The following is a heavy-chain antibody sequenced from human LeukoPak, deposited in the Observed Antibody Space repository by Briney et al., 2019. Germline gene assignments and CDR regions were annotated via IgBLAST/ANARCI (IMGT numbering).Heavy chain of an antibody. CDR3: ARRSGSVFDI. CDR1: GGSISSSSYY. J-gene: IGHJ3*02. CDR2: IYYSGSI. D-gene: IGHD1-14*01. Sequence: SETLSLTCTVSGGSISSSSYYWGWIRQPPGKGLERIGSIYYSGSIYYNPSLKSRVTISVDTSKNQFSLKLSSVTAADTAVYYCARRSGSVFDIWGQGTMVTVSS. V-gene: IGHV4-39*01.